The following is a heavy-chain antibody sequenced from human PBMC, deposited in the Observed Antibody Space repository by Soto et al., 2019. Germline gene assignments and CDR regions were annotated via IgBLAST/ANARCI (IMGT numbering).Heavy chain of an antibody. J-gene: IGHJ4*02. D-gene: IGHD5-12*01. CDR1: GGSISSSSYY. CDR3: ARSGRWLQLRPFDY. CDR2: IYYSGST. V-gene: IGHV4-39*01. Sequence: PSETLSLTCTVSGGSISSSSYYWGWIRQPPGKGLERIGSIYYSGSTYYNPSLKSRVTISVDTSKNQFSLKLSSVTAADTAVYYCARSGRWLQLRPFDYWGQGTLVTVSS.